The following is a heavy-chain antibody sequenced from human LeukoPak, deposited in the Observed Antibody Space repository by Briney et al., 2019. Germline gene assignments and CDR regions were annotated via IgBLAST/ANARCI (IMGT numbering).Heavy chain of an antibody. V-gene: IGHV3-74*01. Sequence: GGSLRLSCAASGFTFSNYWMHWVRPTPGKGLVWVSRINSDGTTTNYAHSVKGRFTISRDNAKNTLYVQMDSLRAEDTAVYYCTRDGRGGSYYYWGQGTLVTVSS. CDR3: TRDGRGGSYYY. CDR1: GFTFSNYW. J-gene: IGHJ4*02. CDR2: INSDGTTT. D-gene: IGHD1-26*01.